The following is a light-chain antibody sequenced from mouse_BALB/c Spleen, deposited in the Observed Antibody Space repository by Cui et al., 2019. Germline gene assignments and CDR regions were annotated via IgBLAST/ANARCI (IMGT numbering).Light chain of an antibody. J-gene: IGKJ1*01. CDR1: QDVGTA. V-gene: IGKV6-23*01. Sequence: DIVMTQPHKSMSTSVGDRVSITCKASQDVGTAVAWYQQKPGQSPKLLIYWASTRHTGVPDRFTGSGSGTDFTLTISNVQSEDLADYFCQQYSSYPWTFGGGTKLEIK. CDR2: WAS. CDR3: QQYSSYPWT.